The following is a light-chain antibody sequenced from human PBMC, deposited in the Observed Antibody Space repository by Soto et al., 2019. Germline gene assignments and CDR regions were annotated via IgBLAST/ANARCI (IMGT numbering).Light chain of an antibody. CDR3: QQYNNWPPWT. Sequence: EIVMTQSPATLSVSPGERATLSCRASQSVYSNLAWYQQKPGQAPRLLIYGASTRATGTPARFSGSGSGTEFTLTISSLQSEDFAVYDCQQYNNWPPWTFGQGTKVEIK. J-gene: IGKJ1*01. CDR1: QSVYSN. CDR2: GAS. V-gene: IGKV3-15*01.